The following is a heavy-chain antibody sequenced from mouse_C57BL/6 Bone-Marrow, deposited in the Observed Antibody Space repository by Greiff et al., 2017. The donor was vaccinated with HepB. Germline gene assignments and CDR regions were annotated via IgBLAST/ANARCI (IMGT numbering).Heavy chain of an antibody. CDR3: ARDMGTPYGYEGYFDY. V-gene: IGHV5-4*01. Sequence: EVNVVESGGGLVKPGGSLKLSCPASGFTFSSYAMSWVRQTPEKRLEWVATISDGGSYTYYPDNVKGRFTISRDNAKNNLYLQMSHLKSEDTAMYYCARDMGTPYGYEGYFDYWGQGTTLTVSS. CDR1: GFTFSSYA. CDR2: ISDGGSYT. D-gene: IGHD2-2*01. J-gene: IGHJ2*01.